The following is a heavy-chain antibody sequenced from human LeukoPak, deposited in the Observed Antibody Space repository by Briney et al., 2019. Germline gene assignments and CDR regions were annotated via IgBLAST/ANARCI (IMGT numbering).Heavy chain of an antibody. D-gene: IGHD5-12*01. Sequence: PSETLSLTCAVYGGSFSGYYWSWIRQPPGKGLEWIGEINHSGSTNYNPSLKSRVTISVDTSKNQFSLKLSSVTAADTAVYYCAAARWLPSWSGYCYYGMDVWGQGTTVTVSS. CDR2: INHSGST. CDR3: AAARWLPSWSGYCYYGMDV. CDR1: GGSFSGYY. J-gene: IGHJ6*02. V-gene: IGHV4-34*01.